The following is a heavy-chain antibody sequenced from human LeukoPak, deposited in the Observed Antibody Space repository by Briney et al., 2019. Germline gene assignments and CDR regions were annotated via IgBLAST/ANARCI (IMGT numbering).Heavy chain of an antibody. Sequence: GASVKVSCKASGYTFTSYAMNWVRQAPGQGLEWMGGIIPIFGTANYAQKFQGRVTITADKSTSTAYMELSSLRSEDTAVYYCARDPHLWFGGPSAFDIWGQGTMVTVSS. V-gene: IGHV1-69*06. D-gene: IGHD3-10*01. CDR3: ARDPHLWFGGPSAFDI. CDR1: GYTFTSYA. CDR2: IIPIFGTA. J-gene: IGHJ3*02.